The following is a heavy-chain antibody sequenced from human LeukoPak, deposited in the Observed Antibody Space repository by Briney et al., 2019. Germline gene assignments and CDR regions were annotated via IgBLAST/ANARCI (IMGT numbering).Heavy chain of an antibody. J-gene: IGHJ4*02. V-gene: IGHV1-2*02. Sequence: ASVKVSYKASRYTFTRYFLQWVGRAPGQGLEWMGWINPNSGGTYYTQMFLGSVTMTRDTSISTAYMELSSLRSDDTAGYYCARAQSLTAPAGTFANSWGQGTLVTVSS. D-gene: IGHD6-13*01. CDR1: RYTFTRYF. CDR3: ARAQSLTAPAGTFANS. CDR2: INPNSGGT.